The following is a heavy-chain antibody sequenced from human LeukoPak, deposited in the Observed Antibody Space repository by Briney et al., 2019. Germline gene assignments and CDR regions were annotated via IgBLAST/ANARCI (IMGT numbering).Heavy chain of an antibody. J-gene: IGHJ6*02. V-gene: IGHV1-46*01. CDR2: INPSGATT. Sequence: ASVKVSCKASGYSFTSYYMHWVRQAPGQGLEWMGIINPSGATTNYAQKFQGRVTMTRDTSTTTVYMELSSLRSEDTAVYYCARGPLWFGEFGANFGMDVWGQGTTVTVSS. D-gene: IGHD3-10*01. CDR1: GYSFTSYY. CDR3: ARGPLWFGEFGANFGMDV.